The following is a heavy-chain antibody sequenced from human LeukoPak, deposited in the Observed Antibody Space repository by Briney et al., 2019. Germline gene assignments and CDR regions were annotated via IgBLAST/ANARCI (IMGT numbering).Heavy chain of an antibody. J-gene: IGHJ3*02. V-gene: IGHV3-64*01. D-gene: IGHD6-6*01. Sequence: GGSLRLSCAASGFTFSYYAMHWVRQAPGKGLEYVSAISSDGCSTYYANSVKGRFTISRDNSKNMLYLQMGSLRAEDMAVYYCARWVSTSYDAFDIWGQGTMVTVSS. CDR3: ARWVSTSYDAFDI. CDR1: GFTFSYYA. CDR2: ISSDGCST.